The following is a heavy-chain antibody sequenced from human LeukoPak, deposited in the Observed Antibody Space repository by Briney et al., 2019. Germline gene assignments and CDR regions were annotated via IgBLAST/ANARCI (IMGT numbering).Heavy chain of an antibody. J-gene: IGHJ5*02. V-gene: IGHV3-7*01. D-gene: IGHD6-13*01. CDR1: GFTFSSYW. CDR2: IKQDGSEK. Sequence: GGSLRLSCAASGFTFSSYWMSWVRQAPGKGLEWVANIKQDGSEKYYVDSVKGRFTISRDNSKNTLYLQMNSLRAEDTAVYYCARGLGQQLVHVWFDPWGQGTLVTVSS. CDR3: ARGLGQQLVHVWFDP.